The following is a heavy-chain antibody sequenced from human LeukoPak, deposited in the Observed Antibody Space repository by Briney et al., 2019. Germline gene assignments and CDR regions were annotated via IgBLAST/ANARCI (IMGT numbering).Heavy chain of an antibody. V-gene: IGHV4-34*01. CDR1: GGSFSGYY. CDR2: INHSGST. J-gene: IGHJ3*02. Sequence: SETLSLTCAVYGGSFSGYYWSWIRQPPGKGLEWIGEINHSGSTNYNPSLKSRVTISVDTSKNQFSLKLSSVTAADTAVYYCARFGAYYYDSSGYYYDGYDAFDIWGQGTMVTVSS. CDR3: ARFGAYYYDSSGYYYDGYDAFDI. D-gene: IGHD3-22*01.